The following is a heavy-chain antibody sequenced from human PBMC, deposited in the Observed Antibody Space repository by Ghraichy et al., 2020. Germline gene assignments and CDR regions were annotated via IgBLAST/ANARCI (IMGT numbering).Heavy chain of an antibody. D-gene: IGHD3-22*01. CDR3: KSNPDYYEEVGVDY. V-gene: IGHV3-73*01. CDR1: GFTFSGSA. J-gene: IGHJ4*02. Sequence: GESLNISCAASGFTFSGSAMHWVRQASGKGLEWVGRIRSKANSYATAYAASVKGRFTISRDDSKNTAYLQMNSLKTEDTAVYYCKSNPDYYEEVGVDYWGQGTLVTVSS. CDR2: IRSKANSYAT.